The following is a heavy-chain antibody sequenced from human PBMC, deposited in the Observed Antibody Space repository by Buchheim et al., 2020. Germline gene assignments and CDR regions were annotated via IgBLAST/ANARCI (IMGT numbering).Heavy chain of an antibody. CDR1: GYSFTSYW. J-gene: IGHJ4*02. V-gene: IGHV5-51*01. Sequence: EVQLVQSGAEVKKPGESLKISCKGSGYSFTSYWIGWVRQMPGKGLEWMGIIYPGDSDTRYSPFFQGQVTISAGQSISPAHPQWSSLKASDTAMYYCARTAVDTEDYTIGVFDYWGQGTL. CDR3: ARTAVDTEDYTIGVFDY. CDR2: IYPGDSDT. D-gene: IGHD5-18*01.